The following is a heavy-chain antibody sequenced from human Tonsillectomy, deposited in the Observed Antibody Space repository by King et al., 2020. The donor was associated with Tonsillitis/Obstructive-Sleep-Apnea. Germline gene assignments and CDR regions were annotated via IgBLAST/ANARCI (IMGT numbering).Heavy chain of an antibody. J-gene: IGHJ6*03. CDR3: VRQVELVPASTNFYYYLNV. V-gene: IGHV5-51*01. D-gene: IGHD2-2*01. CDR1: GYSFTTYW. CDR2: IYPGDSDT. Sequence: QLVQSGAEVKKPGESLKISCKGSGYSFTTYWIGWVRQMPGKGLEWMGIIYPGDSDTRYSPSFQGQVTISADKSISTAYLQWSSLKASDTAMYFCVRQVELVPASTNFYYYLNVGGKGTSATFSS.